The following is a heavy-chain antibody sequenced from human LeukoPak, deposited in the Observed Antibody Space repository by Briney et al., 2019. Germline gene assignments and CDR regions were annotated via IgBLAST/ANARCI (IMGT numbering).Heavy chain of an antibody. CDR3: ARVGGELLSLWSFDY. CDR2: IYYSGST. V-gene: IGHV4-59*01. CDR1: GGSISSYY. D-gene: IGHD1-26*01. Sequence: SETLSLTCTVSGGSISSYYWSWIRQPPGKRLEWIGYIYYSGSTNYNPSLKSRVTISVDTSKNQFSLKLSSVTAADTAVYYCARVGGELLSLWSFDYWGQGTLVTVSS. J-gene: IGHJ4*02.